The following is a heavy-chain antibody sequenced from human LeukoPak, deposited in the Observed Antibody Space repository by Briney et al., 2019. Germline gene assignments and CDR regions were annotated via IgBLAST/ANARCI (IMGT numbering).Heavy chain of an antibody. CDR3: ARGITMVRGLKPYFDY. Sequence: SSETLSLTCAVSGGSISSGGYSWSWIRQPPGKGLEWIGYIYHSGSTYYNPSLKSRVTISVGRSKNQFSLKLSSVTAADTAVYYCARGITMVRGLKPYFDYWGQGTLVTVSS. D-gene: IGHD3-10*01. CDR1: GGSISSGGYS. J-gene: IGHJ4*02. CDR2: IYHSGST. V-gene: IGHV4-30-2*01.